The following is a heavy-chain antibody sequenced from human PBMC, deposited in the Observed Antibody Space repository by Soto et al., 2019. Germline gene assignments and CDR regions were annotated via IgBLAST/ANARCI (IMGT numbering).Heavy chain of an antibody. D-gene: IGHD6-13*01. V-gene: IGHV5-51*01. CDR2: IYPGDSDT. CDR1: GYSFTTYW. J-gene: IGHJ6*02. CDR3: ARQAAAGKYYYAMDV. Sequence: GESLKISCKGSGYSFTTYWIGWVRQMPGKGLEGMVIIYPGDSDTRYSPSFQGQVTVSADKSINTTYLQWSSLKASDTAIYYCARQAAAGKYYYAMDVWGQGTTVTVSS.